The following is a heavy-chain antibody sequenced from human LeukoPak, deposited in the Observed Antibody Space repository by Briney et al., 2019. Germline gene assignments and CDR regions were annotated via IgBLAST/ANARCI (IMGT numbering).Heavy chain of an antibody. V-gene: IGHV3-48*01. J-gene: IGHJ4*02. D-gene: IGHD6-19*01. Sequence: GGSLRLSCAASGFTFSSYSMNWVRQAPGKGLEWVSYISSSSSTIYYADSVKGRFTISRDNAKNSLYLQMNSLRAEDTAVYCCARSVFGGWTHFDYWGQGTLVTVSS. CDR1: GFTFSSYS. CDR3: ARSVFGGWTHFDY. CDR2: ISSSSSTI.